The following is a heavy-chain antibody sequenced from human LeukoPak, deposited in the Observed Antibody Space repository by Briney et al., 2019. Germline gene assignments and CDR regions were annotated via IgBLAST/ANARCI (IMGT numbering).Heavy chain of an antibody. CDR1: GFTYSSCA. J-gene: IGHJ4*02. CDR3: AKDPSVYYGDYIIR. D-gene: IGHD4-17*01. V-gene: IGHV3-23*01. CDR2: FSVTDKTT. Sequence: GGSLRLSCAASGFTYSSCAMSWVRQAPGKGLEWVSGFSVTDKTTYYADSVKGRFTISRDNSKNTLYLQMSSLRVEDTAVYYCAKDPSVYYGDYIIRWGQGTLVLVSS.